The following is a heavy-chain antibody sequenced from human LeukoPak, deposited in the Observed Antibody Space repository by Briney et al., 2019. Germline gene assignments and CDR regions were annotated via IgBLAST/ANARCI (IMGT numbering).Heavy chain of an antibody. CDR3: ASTYCSSTSCYPLGFDY. V-gene: IGHV1-8*01. Sequence: ASVKLSCKASGYTFTSYDINWVRQATGQGLEWMGWMNPNSGNTGYAQKFQGRVTMTRNTSISTAYMELSSLRSEDTPVYYCASTYCSSTSCYPLGFDYWGQGTLVTVSS. J-gene: IGHJ4*02. CDR2: MNPNSGNT. D-gene: IGHD2-2*01. CDR1: GYTFTSYD.